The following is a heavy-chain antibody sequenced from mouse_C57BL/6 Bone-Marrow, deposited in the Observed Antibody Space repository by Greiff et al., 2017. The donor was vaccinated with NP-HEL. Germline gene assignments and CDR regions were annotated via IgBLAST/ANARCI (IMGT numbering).Heavy chain of an antibody. Sequence: VKVVESGPGLVAPSQSLSITCTVSGFSLTSYAISWVRQPPGKGLEWLGVIWTGGGTNYNSALKSRLSISKDNSKSQVFLKMNSLQTDDTARYYCARNSYYGTPFAYWGQGTLVTVSA. D-gene: IGHD2-10*01. CDR2: IWTGGGT. CDR3: ARNSYYGTPFAY. V-gene: IGHV2-9-1*01. CDR1: GFSLTSYA. J-gene: IGHJ3*01.